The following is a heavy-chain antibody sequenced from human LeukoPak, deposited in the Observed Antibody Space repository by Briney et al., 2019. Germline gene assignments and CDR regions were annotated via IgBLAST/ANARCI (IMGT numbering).Heavy chain of an antibody. CDR1: GFTFSSYE. V-gene: IGHV3-48*03. Sequence: GGSLRLSCAASGFTFSSYEMNWVRQAPGKGLEWVSYISSSGSTIYYADSVKGRFTISRDNAKNSLYLQMNSLRAEDTAVYYCAREIGLTYYYGSGYDYWGQGTLVTVSS. CDR3: AREIGLTYYYGSGYDY. D-gene: IGHD3-10*01. J-gene: IGHJ4*02. CDR2: ISSSGSTI.